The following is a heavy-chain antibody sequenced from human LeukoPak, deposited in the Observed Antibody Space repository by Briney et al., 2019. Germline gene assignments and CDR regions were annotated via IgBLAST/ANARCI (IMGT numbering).Heavy chain of an antibody. Sequence: SSETLSLTCTVSGGSISSNNYYWGWIRQPPGKGLEWIGSIYYSGSTYYNSSLKSRVTISVDTSKNQLSLMLSSVTAADTAVYYCARHPTGYSGSYQGGYYFGYWGQGTLVTVSS. CDR1: GGSISSNNYY. CDR3: ARHPTGYSGSYQGGYYFGY. D-gene: IGHD1-26*01. J-gene: IGHJ4*02. V-gene: IGHV4-39*01. CDR2: IYYSGST.